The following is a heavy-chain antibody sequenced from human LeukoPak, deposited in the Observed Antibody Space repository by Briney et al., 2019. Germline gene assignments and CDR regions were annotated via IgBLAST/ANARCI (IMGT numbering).Heavy chain of an antibody. CDR2: IYYSKNT. Sequence: SETLSLTCTVSGGSISSSSAYWGWIRQPPGKRLEWIGSIYYSKNTYYNPSLKSRVTISADTSKNQFSLTLGSVSATDTAVYYCVSPRGFSYGYFDYWGQGTLVTVSS. CDR3: VSPRGFSYGYFDY. J-gene: IGHJ4*02. V-gene: IGHV4-39*01. D-gene: IGHD5-18*01. CDR1: GGSISSSSAY.